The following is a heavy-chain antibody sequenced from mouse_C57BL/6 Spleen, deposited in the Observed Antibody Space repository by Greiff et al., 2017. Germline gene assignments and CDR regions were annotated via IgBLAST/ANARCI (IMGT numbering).Heavy chain of an antibody. D-gene: IGHD3-2*01. Sequence: EVQRVESGGGLVKPGGSLKLSCAASGFTFSSYAMSWVRQTPEKRLEWVATISDGGSYTYYPDNVKGRFTISRDNAKNNLYLQMSHLKSEDTAMYYCARDDRVPRWYFDVWGTGTTVTVSS. J-gene: IGHJ1*03. CDR2: ISDGGSYT. CDR3: ARDDRVPRWYFDV. V-gene: IGHV5-4*01. CDR1: GFTFSSYA.